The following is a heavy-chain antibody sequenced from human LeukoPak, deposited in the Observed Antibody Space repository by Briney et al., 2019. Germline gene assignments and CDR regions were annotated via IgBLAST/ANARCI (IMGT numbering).Heavy chain of an antibody. V-gene: IGHV3-74*01. D-gene: IGHD3-3*01. J-gene: IGHJ6*03. Sequence: GGSLRLSCAASGFTFSSYSMNWVRQAPGKGLEWVSRINSDGSSTSYADSVKGRFTISRDNAKNSLYLQMNSLRAEDTAVYYCARVSKGRITMGYYYYYYMDVWGKGTTVTVSS. CDR3: ARVSKGRITMGYYYYYYMDV. CDR1: GFTFSSYS. CDR2: INSDGSST.